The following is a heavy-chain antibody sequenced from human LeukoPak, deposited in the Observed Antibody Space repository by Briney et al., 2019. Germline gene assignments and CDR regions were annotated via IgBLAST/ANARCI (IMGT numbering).Heavy chain of an antibody. CDR1: GFTFSSYS. CDR3: ARDTLTNGTPAY. Sequence: GGSLRLSCAASGFTFSSYSMNWVRQAPGKGLEWVSSISSSSSYIYYADSVKGRFTISRDNAKNSLYLQMNSLRAEDTAVYYCARDTLTNGTPAYWGQGTLVTVSS. V-gene: IGHV3-21*01. CDR2: ISSSSSYI. D-gene: IGHD2-8*01. J-gene: IGHJ4*02.